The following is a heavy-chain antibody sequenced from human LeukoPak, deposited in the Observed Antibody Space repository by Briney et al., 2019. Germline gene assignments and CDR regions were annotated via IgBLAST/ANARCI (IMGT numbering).Heavy chain of an antibody. J-gene: IGHJ4*02. D-gene: IGHD1-26*01. V-gene: IGHV4-34*01. CDR2: ISHRGRT. CDR1: GGSLSDYY. CDR3: VKSGGYGLIDY. Sequence: SETLSLTCAVYGGSLSDYYWSWIRQSPGKGLEWIGEISHRGRTYYNLSLKSRVTISIDTSKNQFSLKVNSVSAADTAMYYCVKSGGYGLIDYWGQGTLVTVSS.